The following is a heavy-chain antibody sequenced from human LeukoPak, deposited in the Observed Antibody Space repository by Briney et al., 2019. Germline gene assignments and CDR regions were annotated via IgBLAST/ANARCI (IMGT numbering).Heavy chain of an antibody. CDR2: ISSGGIGTI. J-gene: IGHJ4*02. D-gene: IGHD5-12*01. V-gene: IGHV3-48*04. CDR3: ARDSQGDDYFLVSTY. Sequence: PRGSLSHSCAASEFTFSSYSMNWVRQAPGKRLEWVSYISSGGIGTIYYADSVKGRFTISRDNAKKSLYLQMNSLRAEDTAVYYCARDSQGDDYFLVSTYWGQGTPVPVSS. CDR1: EFTFSSYS.